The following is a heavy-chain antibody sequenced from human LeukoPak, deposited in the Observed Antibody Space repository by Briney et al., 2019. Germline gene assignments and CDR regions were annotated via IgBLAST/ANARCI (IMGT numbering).Heavy chain of an antibody. Sequence: QPGGSLRLSCAASGFTFSSYALSWVRQAPGRGLEWVSYISTGSSTIHYADSVQGRFTISRDNAKNSLYLQMNSLRDEDTAVYYCARANWNDFDYWGQGTLVTVSS. D-gene: IGHD1-1*01. CDR2: ISTGSSTI. V-gene: IGHV3-48*02. CDR3: ARANWNDFDY. CDR1: GFTFSSYA. J-gene: IGHJ4*02.